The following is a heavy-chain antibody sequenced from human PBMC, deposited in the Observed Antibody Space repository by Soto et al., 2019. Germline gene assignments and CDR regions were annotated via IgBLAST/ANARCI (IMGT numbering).Heavy chain of an antibody. Sequence: ASVKVSCKASGYTFTGYYMHWVRQAPGQGLEWMGWINPNSGGTNYAQKFQGRVTMTRDTSISTAYMELSRLRSDDTAVYYCARSSIAARPGDYWGQGTLVTVSS. CDR1: GYTFTGYY. D-gene: IGHD6-6*01. CDR3: ARSSIAARPGDY. CDR2: INPNSGGT. J-gene: IGHJ4*02. V-gene: IGHV1-2*02.